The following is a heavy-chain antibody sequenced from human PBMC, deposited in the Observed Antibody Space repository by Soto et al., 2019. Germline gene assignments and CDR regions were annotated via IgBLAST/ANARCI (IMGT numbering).Heavy chain of an antibody. J-gene: IGHJ4*02. CDR1: GVSISTCY. V-gene: IGHV4-59*01. CDR3: ARTDGYSYDF. D-gene: IGHD4-4*01. CDR2: IYYSGIT. Sequence: SETLSLTGTVAGVSISTCYWRWIRPPPGKGLEWIGYIYYSGITNYNPSLKSRVTISVDTSKNQFSLRLSSVTAADTAVYYCARTDGYSYDFWGQGTPVTVSS.